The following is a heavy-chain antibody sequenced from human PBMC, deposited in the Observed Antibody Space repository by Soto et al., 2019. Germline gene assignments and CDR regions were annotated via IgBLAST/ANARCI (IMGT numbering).Heavy chain of an antibody. J-gene: IGHJ1*01. Sequence: GASVKVSCKASRYTFTSYDIFWVRQSPGQGLEWMGWMRTGSGDTHYAQKFQGRVTMTRDTSISTAYMELNNLVSDDTAVYYCARRSTTYLNEVIYDIWGQGTLVTVS. CDR2: MRTGSGDT. CDR3: ARRSTTYLNEVIYDI. CDR1: RYTFTSYD. D-gene: IGHD1-26*01. V-gene: IGHV1-2*02.